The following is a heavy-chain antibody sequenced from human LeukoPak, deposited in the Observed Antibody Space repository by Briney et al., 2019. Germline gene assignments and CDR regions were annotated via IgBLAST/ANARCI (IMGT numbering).Heavy chain of an antibody. D-gene: IGHD3-22*01. CDR1: GGSISSSSYY. J-gene: IGHJ4*02. CDR3: ARPNSSGYFSNFDY. V-gene: IGHV4-39*07. Sequence: SETLSLTCTVSGGSISSSSYYWGWIRQPPGKGLEWIGSIYYSGSTYYNPSLKSRVTISVDTSKNQFSLKLSSVTAADTAVYYCARPNSSGYFSNFDYWGQGTLVTVSS. CDR2: IYYSGST.